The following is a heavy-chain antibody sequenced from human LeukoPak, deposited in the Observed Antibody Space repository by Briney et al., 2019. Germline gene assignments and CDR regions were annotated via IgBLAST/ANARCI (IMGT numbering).Heavy chain of an antibody. CDR2: ISPIFGTA. V-gene: IGHV1-69*13. CDR1: GGTFSSYA. Sequence: GASMKVSCTASGGTFSSYAISWVRQAPGQGLEWMGGISPIFGTANYAQKFQGRVTITADESTSTAYMELSSLRSEDTAVYYCARARDGYSSSWYSYWGQGTLVTVSS. CDR3: ARARDGYSSSWYSY. J-gene: IGHJ4*02. D-gene: IGHD6-13*01.